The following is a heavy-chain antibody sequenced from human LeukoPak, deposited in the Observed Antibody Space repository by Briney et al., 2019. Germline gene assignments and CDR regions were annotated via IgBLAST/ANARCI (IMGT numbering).Heavy chain of an antibody. V-gene: IGHV1-69*04. CDR1: GGTFSSYA. D-gene: IGHD6-6*01. Sequence: SVKVSCKASGGTFSSYAISWVRQATGQGLEWMGRIIPILGISNYAQKFQGRVTITADKSTSTAYMELSSLRSEDTAVYYCAVNRIAARPYFDYWGQGTLVTVSS. CDR3: AVNRIAARPYFDY. J-gene: IGHJ4*02. CDR2: IIPILGIS.